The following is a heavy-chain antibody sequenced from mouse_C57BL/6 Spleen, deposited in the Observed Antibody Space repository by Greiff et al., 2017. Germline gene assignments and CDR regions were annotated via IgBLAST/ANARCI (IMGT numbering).Heavy chain of an antibody. Sequence: QVQLQQSGAELVRPGSSVKLSCKASGYTFTSYWMHWVKQRPIQGLEWIGNIDPSDSETHYNQKFKDKATLTVDKSSSTAYMQLSSLTSEDSAVYYGAYYSNFGGYFDVWGTGTTVTVSS. CDR2: IDPSDSET. CDR3: AYYSNFGGYFDV. D-gene: IGHD2-5*01. V-gene: IGHV1-52*01. CDR1: GYTFTSYW. J-gene: IGHJ1*03.